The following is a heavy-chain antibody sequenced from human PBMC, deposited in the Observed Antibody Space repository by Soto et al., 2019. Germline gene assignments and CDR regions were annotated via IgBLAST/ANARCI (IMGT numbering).Heavy chain of an antibody. CDR2: INHSGST. V-gene: IGHV4-34*01. CDR3: ARGRIAAPRRSTWSAP. Sequence: SVTLSVTYAVDGGSISGYDWSWIRQPPGKGLEWIGEINHSGSTNYNPSLKSRVTISVDTSKNQFSLKLSSVTAADTAVYYCARGRIAAPRRSTWSAPWRQRTLVPVSS. CDR1: GGSISGYD. D-gene: IGHD6-13*01. J-gene: IGHJ5*02.